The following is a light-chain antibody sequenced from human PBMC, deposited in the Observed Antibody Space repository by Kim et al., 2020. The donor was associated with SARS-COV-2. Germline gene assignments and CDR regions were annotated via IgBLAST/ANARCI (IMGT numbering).Light chain of an antibody. Sequence: EIVLTQSPATLSLSPGERATLSCGASQYVTSTYLAWYQQRPGLAPRLVIYDVTSRATGIPDRFRGSGSGTDFTLTISGLEPEDFAVYYCQQYGTLPYTFGQGTKLEI. J-gene: IGKJ2*01. CDR1: QYVTSTY. CDR2: DVT. V-gene: IGKV3D-20*01. CDR3: QQYGTLPYT.